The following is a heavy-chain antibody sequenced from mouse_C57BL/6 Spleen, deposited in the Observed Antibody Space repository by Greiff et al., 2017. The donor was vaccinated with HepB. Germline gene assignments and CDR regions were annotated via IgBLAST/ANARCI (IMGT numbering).Heavy chain of an antibody. D-gene: IGHD4-1*01. V-gene: IGHV5-12*01. J-gene: IGHJ3*01. Sequence: EVMLVESGGGLVQPGGSLKLSCAASGFTFSDYYMYWVRQTPEKRLEWVAYISNGGGSTYYPDTVKGRFTISRDNAKNTLYLQMSRLKSEDTAMYYCASPLTGTWRFAYWGQGTLVTVSA. CDR1: GFTFSDYY. CDR3: ASPLTGTWRFAY. CDR2: ISNGGGST.